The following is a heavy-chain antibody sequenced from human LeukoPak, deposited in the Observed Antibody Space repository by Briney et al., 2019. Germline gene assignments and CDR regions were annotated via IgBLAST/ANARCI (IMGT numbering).Heavy chain of an antibody. CDR1: GFTFSDYY. CDR2: ISLSGSTV. V-gene: IGHV3-11*01. D-gene: IGHD5-18*01. CDR3: ARDFTHTAVVIYYYGLDV. Sequence: GGSLRLSCAASGFTFSDYYMSWVRQAPGKGLEWVSYISLSGSTVYYADSVKGRFTISRDNAKNSLYLQMNSLRAEDTAVYYCARDFTHTAVVIYYYGLDVWGQGTTVTVPS. J-gene: IGHJ6*02.